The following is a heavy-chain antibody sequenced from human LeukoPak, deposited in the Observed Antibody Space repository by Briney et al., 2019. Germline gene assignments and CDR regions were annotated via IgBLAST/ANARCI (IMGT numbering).Heavy chain of an antibody. CDR1: GYSISSGYY. Sequence: SETLSLTCAVSGYSISSGYYWGWIRQPPGKGLEWIGSIYHSGSTVYSPSLKSRVTISVDTSKNQFSLRLNSVTAADTAVYYCARNISLGRDTTMVTVFDYWGQGTLATVSS. V-gene: IGHV4-38-2*01. CDR2: IYHSGST. J-gene: IGHJ4*02. D-gene: IGHD5-18*01. CDR3: ARNISLGRDTTMVTVFDY.